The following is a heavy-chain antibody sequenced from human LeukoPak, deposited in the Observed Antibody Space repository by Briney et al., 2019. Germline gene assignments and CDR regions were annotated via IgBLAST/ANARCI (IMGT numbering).Heavy chain of an antibody. V-gene: IGHV1-69*01. Sequence: GASVKVSCKASGGTFSSYAISWVRQAPGQGLEWMGGIIPIFGTANYAQKFQGRVTITADESTSTAYMELSSLRSEDTAVYYCARWTMVRGVIFRYNWFDPWGQGTLVTVSS. D-gene: IGHD3-10*01. CDR3: ARWTMVRGVIFRYNWFDP. CDR2: IIPIFGTA. CDR1: GGTFSSYA. J-gene: IGHJ5*02.